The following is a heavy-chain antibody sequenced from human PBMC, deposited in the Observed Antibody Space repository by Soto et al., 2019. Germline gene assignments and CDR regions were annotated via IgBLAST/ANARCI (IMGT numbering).Heavy chain of an antibody. J-gene: IGHJ4*02. CDR3: ARATAASGTYYLDS. CDR2: SRDKAHSYTT. D-gene: IGHD2-2*01. Sequence: PGGSLRLSCAASGFSFSDHYMDWVRQAPGKGLEWVGRSRDKAHSYTTEYAASVNGRFTISRDNSQSSLYLQMNTLKTEDSAVYYCARATAASGTYYLDSWGQGTLVTVSS. V-gene: IGHV3-72*01. CDR1: GFSFSDHY.